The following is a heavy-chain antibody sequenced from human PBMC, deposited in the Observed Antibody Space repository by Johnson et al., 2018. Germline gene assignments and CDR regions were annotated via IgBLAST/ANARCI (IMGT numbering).Heavy chain of an antibody. CDR2: VSYDGSKK. CDR3: AREGGYGYGSPFDY. CDR1: GFSFSSYG. Sequence: QVQLVESGGGVVQPGRSLRLSCAASGFSFSSYGMHWVRQAPGKGLEWVAVVSYDGSKKYSGDSVKGRFTISRDNSKNMLYLEMNSLKTDDTAGYYCAREGGYGYGSPFDYWGQGTLVTVSS. D-gene: IGHD5-18*01. V-gene: IGHV3-30*03. J-gene: IGHJ4*02.